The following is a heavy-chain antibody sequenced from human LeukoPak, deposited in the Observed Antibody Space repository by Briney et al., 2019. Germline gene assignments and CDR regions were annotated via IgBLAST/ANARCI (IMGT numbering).Heavy chain of an antibody. V-gene: IGHV3-23*01. Sequence: PGGSLRLSCAASGFTFSSYAMSWVRQAPGKGLEWVLPISGRGGNTFYADTVKGRFTISRDNSKNTLYLQMNSLRAEDTAVYYCAKDFQRITIFGVVIRNYYYYGMDVWGQGTTVTVSS. D-gene: IGHD3-3*01. CDR2: ISGRGGNT. CDR1: GFTFSSYA. J-gene: IGHJ6*02. CDR3: AKDFQRITIFGVVIRNYYYYGMDV.